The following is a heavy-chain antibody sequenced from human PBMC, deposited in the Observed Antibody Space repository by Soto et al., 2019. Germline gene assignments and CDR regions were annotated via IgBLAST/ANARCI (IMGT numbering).Heavy chain of an antibody. CDR1: GGSISSSSYY. CDR3: ARHRITIFGVVIIEDDYYYMDV. D-gene: IGHD3-3*01. Sequence: PSETLSLTCTVSGGSISSSSYYWGWIRQPPGKGLEWIGSIYYSGSTYYNPSLKSRVTISVDTSKNQFSLKLSSVTAADTAVYYCARHRITIFGVVIIEDDYYYMDVWGKGTTVTVSS. V-gene: IGHV4-39*01. J-gene: IGHJ6*03. CDR2: IYYSGST.